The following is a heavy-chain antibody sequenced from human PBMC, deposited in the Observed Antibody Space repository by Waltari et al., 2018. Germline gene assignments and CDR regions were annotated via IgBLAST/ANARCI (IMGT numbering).Heavy chain of an antibody. J-gene: IGHJ4*02. CDR3: ARVHDDYGDYLRGYYFDY. V-gene: IGHV4-30-4*08. CDR2: IYYSGST. Sequence: QVQLQESGPGLVKPSQTLTLTCTVAGGSITSGDHYRSWIRQPPGKGLEWIGYIYYSGSTYSNPYLTSRVTISVDTSKNQFSLKLSSVTAADTAVYYCARVHDDYGDYLRGYYFDYWGQGTLVTVSS. D-gene: IGHD4-17*01. CDR1: GGSITSGDHY.